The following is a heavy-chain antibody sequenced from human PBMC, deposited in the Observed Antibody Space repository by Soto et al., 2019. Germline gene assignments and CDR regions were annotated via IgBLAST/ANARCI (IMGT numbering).Heavy chain of an antibody. Sequence: ASVKVSCKASGYTFTSYDINWVRQATGQGLEWMGWMNPNSGNTGYAQKFQGRVTMTRNTSISTAYMELSSLRSEDTAVYYCARGSSLLFLEWLLYPPPYYYYYMDVWGKGTTVTVSS. CDR1: GYTFTSYD. CDR2: MNPNSGNT. CDR3: ARGSSLLFLEWLLYPPPYYYYYMDV. J-gene: IGHJ6*03. D-gene: IGHD3-3*01. V-gene: IGHV1-8*01.